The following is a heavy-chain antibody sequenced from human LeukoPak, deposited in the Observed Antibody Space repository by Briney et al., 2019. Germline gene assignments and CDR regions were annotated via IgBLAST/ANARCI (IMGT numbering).Heavy chain of an antibody. V-gene: IGHV1-2*02. CDR3: ARGCSTYNAYYDY. CDR2: INPNSGGT. Sequence: GASLKVSCKASGYTFIDCYIHWVRQAPGQGLEWMGWINPNSGGTNHAQRFQGRVTMTRDTSISTAYMELSSLRSDDTAVYYCARGCSTYNAYYDYWGQGTQVTVSS. D-gene: IGHD5-24*01. CDR1: GYTFIDCY. J-gene: IGHJ4*01.